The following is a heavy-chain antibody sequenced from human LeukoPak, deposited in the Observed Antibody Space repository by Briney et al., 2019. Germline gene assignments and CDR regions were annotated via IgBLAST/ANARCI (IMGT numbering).Heavy chain of an antibody. D-gene: IGHD1-1*01. J-gene: IGHJ4*02. CDR1: GYSIRSNYY. CDR3: ARNVSYSFDY. Sequence: SETLSLTCDVPGYSIRSNYYWGWIRQPPGKGLEWIGGIYHSGSTYYNPSLKSRVTISVDTSKNQFSLKLSSVTAADTAVYYCARNVSYSFDYWGQGTLVTVSS. CDR2: IYHSGST. V-gene: IGHV4-38-2*01.